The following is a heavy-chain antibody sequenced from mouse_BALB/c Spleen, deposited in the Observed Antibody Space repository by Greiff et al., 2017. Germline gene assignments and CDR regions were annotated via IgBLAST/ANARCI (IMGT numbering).Heavy chain of an antibody. CDR2: IDPSDSYT. J-gene: IGHJ2*01. CDR1: GYTFTSYW. V-gene: IGHV1-69*02. CDR3: ARDNLDY. D-gene: IGHD1-3*01. Sequence: QVQLQQPGAELVKPGASVKLSCKASGYTFTSYWMHWVKQRPGQGLEWIGEIDPSDSYTNYNQKFKGKATLTVDKSSSTAYMQLSSLTSEDSAVYFCARDNLDYWGQGTTLTVSS.